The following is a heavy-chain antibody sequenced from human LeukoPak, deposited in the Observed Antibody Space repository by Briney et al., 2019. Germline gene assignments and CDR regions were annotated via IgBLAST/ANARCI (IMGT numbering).Heavy chain of an antibody. CDR1: GYTFTGYY. Sequence: GASVEVSCKASGYTFTGYYMHWVRQAPGQGLEWMGWINPNSGGTNYAQKFQGRVTMTRDTSISTAYMELSRLRSDDTAVYYCARSGGYSYGLPGWYYYYYMDVWGKGTTVTVSS. CDR3: ARSGGYSYGLPGWYYYYYMDV. CDR2: INPNSGGT. J-gene: IGHJ6*03. D-gene: IGHD5-18*01. V-gene: IGHV1-2*02.